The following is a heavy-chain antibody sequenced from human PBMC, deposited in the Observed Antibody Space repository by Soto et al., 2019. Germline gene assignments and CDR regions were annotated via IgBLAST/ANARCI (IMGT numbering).Heavy chain of an antibody. V-gene: IGHV3-11*01. CDR2: ISSSGSTI. CDR1: GFTFSDYY. J-gene: IGHJ4*02. CDR3: ARTKLLGRHYDILTGPRRGIDY. Sequence: QVQLVESGGGLVKPGGSLRLSCAASGFTFSDYYMSWIRQAPGKGLEWVSYISSSGSTIYYADSVKGRFTISRDNAKNSLYLQMNSLRAEDTAVYYCARTKLLGRHYDILTGPRRGIDYWGQGTLVTVSS. D-gene: IGHD3-9*01.